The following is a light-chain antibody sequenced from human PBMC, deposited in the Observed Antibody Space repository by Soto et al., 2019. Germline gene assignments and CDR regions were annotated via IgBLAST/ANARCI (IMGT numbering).Light chain of an antibody. J-gene: IGLJ2*01. CDR1: SSDVGGYNY. Sequence: QSALTQPASVSGSPGQSITISCTGTSSDVGGYNYVSRYQQHPGKAPKLMIYDVSNRPSGVSNRFSGSKSGNTASLTISGLQAEDEGDYHCSSYTSSSTLGVFGGGTKLTVL. V-gene: IGLV2-14*01. CDR3: SSYTSSSTLGV. CDR2: DVS.